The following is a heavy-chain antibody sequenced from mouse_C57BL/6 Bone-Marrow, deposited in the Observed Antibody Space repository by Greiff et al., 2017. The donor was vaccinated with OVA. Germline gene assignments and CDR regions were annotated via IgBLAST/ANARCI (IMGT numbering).Heavy chain of an antibody. V-gene: IGHV1-55*01. Sequence: VQLQQPGAELVKPGASVKMSCKASGYTFTSYWITWVKQRPGQGLEWIGDIYPGSGSTNYNEKFKSKATLTVDTSSSTAYMQLSSLTSEDSAVYYCAREGSLYWYFDDWGTGTTVTVSS. D-gene: IGHD1-1*02. CDR1: GYTFTSYW. CDR2: IYPGSGST. CDR3: AREGSLYWYFDD. J-gene: IGHJ1*03.